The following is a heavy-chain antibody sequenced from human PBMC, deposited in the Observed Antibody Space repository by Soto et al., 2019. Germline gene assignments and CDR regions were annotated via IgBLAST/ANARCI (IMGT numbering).Heavy chain of an antibody. V-gene: IGHV1-69*01. D-gene: IGHD2-21*01. CDR1: GGTFSSYA. CDR2: IIPIFGTA. J-gene: IGHJ1*01. CDR3: ARVYCGGECYWEYFQH. Sequence: QVQLVQSGAEVKKPGSSVKVSCKASGGTFSSYAISWVRQAPGQGLEWMGGIIPIFGTANYAQKFQGRVTITADESTSTAYMELRSLRYEDTAVYYCARVYCGGECYWEYFQHWGQGTLVTVSS.